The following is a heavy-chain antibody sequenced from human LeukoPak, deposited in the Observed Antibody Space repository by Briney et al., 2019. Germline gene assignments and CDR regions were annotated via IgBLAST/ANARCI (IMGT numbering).Heavy chain of an antibody. CDR2: ISWNSNTI. CDR3: TREVDAFDI. V-gene: IGHV3-9*01. CDR1: GFTFDDYA. Sequence: GGSLRLSCATSGFTFDDYAMHWVRQAPGKGLEWVSGISWNSNTIVYADSVKGRFSISRDNAKNSLYLQMNSLSAEDTAIYYCTREVDAFDIWGQGTMVTVSS. J-gene: IGHJ3*02.